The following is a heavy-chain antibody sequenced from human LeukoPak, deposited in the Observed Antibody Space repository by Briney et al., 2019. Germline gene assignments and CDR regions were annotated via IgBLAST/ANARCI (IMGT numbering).Heavy chain of an antibody. CDR2: INPNGGGT. CDR1: GYTFTGDY. CDR3: ARDQEAYGGIPDY. D-gene: IGHD4-23*01. V-gene: IGHV1-2*02. J-gene: IGHJ4*02. Sequence: ASVKVSCKASGYTFTGDYMHWVRQAPGQGLEWMGWINPNGGGTNYAQKFQGRVTMTRDTSISTAYMELSRLRSDDTAVYYCARDQEAYGGIPDYWGQGTLVTVSS.